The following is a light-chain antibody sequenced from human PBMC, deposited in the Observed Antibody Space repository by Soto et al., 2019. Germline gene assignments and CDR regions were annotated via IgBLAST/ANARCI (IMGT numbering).Light chain of an antibody. V-gene: IGKV3-20*01. CDR1: QSVSSSY. Sequence: EIVLTQSPCTLSLSPFEIATLSCSSSQSVSSSYLAWYQQKPGQAPRLLIYGASSRATGIPDRFSGSGSGTDFTLTISRLEPEDFAMYYRQQYGSSRTFGQGTKV. CDR3: QQYGSSRT. CDR2: GAS. J-gene: IGKJ1*01.